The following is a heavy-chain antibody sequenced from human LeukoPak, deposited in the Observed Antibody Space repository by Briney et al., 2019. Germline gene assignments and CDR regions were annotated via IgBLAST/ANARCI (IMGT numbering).Heavy chain of an antibody. Sequence: GGSLRLSCAAPGFIFAIHWVRQAPGKGLEWVSLISGDGGSTFYADSVRGRFTISRDNTRKSLSLQMSSLRSEDTALYYCARESETSGWYDYWGQGTLVSVSS. CDR1: GFIFA. D-gene: IGHD6-19*01. J-gene: IGHJ4*02. CDR3: ARESETSGWYDY. V-gene: IGHV3-43*02. CDR2: ISGDGGST.